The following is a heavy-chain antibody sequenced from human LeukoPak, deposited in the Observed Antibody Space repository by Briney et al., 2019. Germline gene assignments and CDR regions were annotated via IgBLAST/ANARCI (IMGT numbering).Heavy chain of an antibody. D-gene: IGHD3-3*01. J-gene: IGHJ6*02. CDR3: ARGSADTIFGVVIMRGIYYYYGMDV. CDR2: ISSSSSYI. V-gene: IGHV3-21*01. Sequence: GGSLRLSCAASGFTFSSYSMNWVRQAPGKGLEWVSSISSSSSYIYYADSVKGRFTISRDNAENSLYLQMNSLRAEDTAVYYCARGSADTIFGVVIMRGIYYYYGMDVWGQGTTVTVSS. CDR1: GFTFSSYS.